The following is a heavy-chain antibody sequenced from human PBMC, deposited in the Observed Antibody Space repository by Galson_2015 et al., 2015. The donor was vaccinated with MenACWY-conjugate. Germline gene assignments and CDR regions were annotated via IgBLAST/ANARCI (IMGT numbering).Heavy chain of an antibody. Sequence: ETLSLTCSVSGGSVSDSSNYWGWIRQPPGKGLEWIGNINHGGGTYYNPSLKSRVTISVDTSKNQVSLKVTSVTVADTAVFYCARRRPRDIGGGFDIWGQGTLVTVSS. V-gene: IGHV4-39*01. CDR3: ARRRPRDIGGGFDI. J-gene: IGHJ3*02. CDR1: GGSVSDSSNY. D-gene: IGHD2-15*01. CDR2: INHGGGT.